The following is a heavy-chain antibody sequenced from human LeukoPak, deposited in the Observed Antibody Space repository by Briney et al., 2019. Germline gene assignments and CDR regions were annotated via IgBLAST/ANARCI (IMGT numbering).Heavy chain of an antibody. CDR1: GYAFTSYA. CDR3: VTVDRYGSWGNYFDY. CDR2: IIPIFGTG. Sequence: SVKVSCKASGYAFTSYAINWVRQAPGQGLEWMGGIIPIFGTGNYAQKFQGRLTITADESAGTAYMELSSLRSEDTAVYYCVTVDRYGSWGNYFDYWGQGTQVTVSS. J-gene: IGHJ4*02. V-gene: IGHV1-69*13. D-gene: IGHD2-21*01.